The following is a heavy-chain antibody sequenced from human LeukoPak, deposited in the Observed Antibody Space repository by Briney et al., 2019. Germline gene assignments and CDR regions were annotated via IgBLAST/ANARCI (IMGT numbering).Heavy chain of an antibody. J-gene: IGHJ4*02. Sequence: SETLSLTCTVSGGSISGSSYYWGWIRQPPGKGLEWIGGIYYSGSTYYNPSLKSRVTISVDTSKNQFSLKLSSVTAADTAVCYCARAGLGTYYGTYYFDYWGQGTLVTVSS. CDR2: IYYSGST. D-gene: IGHD1-26*01. CDR1: GGSISGSSYY. CDR3: ARAGLGTYYGTYYFDY. V-gene: IGHV4-39*01.